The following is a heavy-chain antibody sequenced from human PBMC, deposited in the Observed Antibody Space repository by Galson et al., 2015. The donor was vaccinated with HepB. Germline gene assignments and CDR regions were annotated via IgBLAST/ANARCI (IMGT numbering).Heavy chain of an antibody. V-gene: IGHV3-30-3*01. Sequence: SLRLSCAASGFTFSSYAMHWVRQAPGKGLEWVAVISYDGSNKYYADSVKGRFTISRDNSKNTLYLQMNSLRAEDTAVYYCAREDDSYSSSSLMGYYYYGMDVWGRGTTVTVSS. J-gene: IGHJ6*02. CDR2: ISYDGSNK. CDR1: GFTFSSYA. CDR3: AREDDSYSSSSLMGYYYYGMDV. D-gene: IGHD6-6*01.